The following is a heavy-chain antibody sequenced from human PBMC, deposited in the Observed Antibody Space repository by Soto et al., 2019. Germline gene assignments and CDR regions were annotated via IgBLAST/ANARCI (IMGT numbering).Heavy chain of an antibody. CDR1: GGSFSGYY. Sequence: PSETLSLTCAVYGGSFSGYYWTWIRQPPGKGLEWIGEINHSGSTNYNPSLKSRVTISVDRSKNQFSLKLSSVTDADTAVYYCARTLYSYGPRFDYWGQGTLVTVSS. V-gene: IGHV4-34*01. J-gene: IGHJ4*02. CDR3: ARTLYSYGPRFDY. CDR2: INHSGST. D-gene: IGHD5-18*01.